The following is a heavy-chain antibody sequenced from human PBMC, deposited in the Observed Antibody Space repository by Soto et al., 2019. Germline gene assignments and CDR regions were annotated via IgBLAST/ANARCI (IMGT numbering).Heavy chain of an antibody. V-gene: IGHV3-49*03. Sequence: RSLWVSCIDVVFTLGDYAMSWCRQAPGKGLEWVGYIRSKASGGTSEYAASVKGRFTFSRDDSKSTAYLQMNSLKIEDTAIYYCTRDQPITPWGQGTMVTVSS. CDR2: IRSKASGGTS. D-gene: IGHD3-10*01. J-gene: IGHJ3*01. CDR1: VFTLGDYA. CDR3: TRDQPITP.